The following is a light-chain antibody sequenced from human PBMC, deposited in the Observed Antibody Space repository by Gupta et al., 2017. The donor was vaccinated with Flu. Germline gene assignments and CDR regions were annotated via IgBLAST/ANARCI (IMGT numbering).Light chain of an antibody. V-gene: IGKV3-20*01. Sequence: RATLSCRASQSISSSYSAWYQQKPGQAPRLLIFGASIRATDVPDRFSGSASGTDFSLTISRLEPEDFAVYYCQQFSTSSGITFGQGTRLEIK. CDR2: GAS. J-gene: IGKJ5*01. CDR1: QSISSSY. CDR3: QQFSTSSGIT.